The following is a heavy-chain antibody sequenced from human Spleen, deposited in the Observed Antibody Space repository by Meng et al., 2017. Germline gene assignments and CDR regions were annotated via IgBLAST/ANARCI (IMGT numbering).Heavy chain of an antibody. CDR2: IKPNSGAT. V-gene: IGHV1-2*02. D-gene: IGHD6-13*01. CDR1: GYTFTGYY. Sequence: ASVKVSCKTSGYTFTGYYMHWVRQAPGQGLEWMGWIKPNSGATNYAQKFQGRVTMTRDTSFSTAYMELTRLRSDDTAVYYCAASGRIAAAGPDYWGQGTLVTVSS. CDR3: AASGRIAAAGPDY. J-gene: IGHJ4*02.